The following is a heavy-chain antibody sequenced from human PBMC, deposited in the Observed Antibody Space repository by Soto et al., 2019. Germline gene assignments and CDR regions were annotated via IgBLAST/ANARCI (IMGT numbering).Heavy chain of an antibody. J-gene: IGHJ5*02. Sequence: QITLKESGPTLVKPTQTLTLTCTFSGFSLTTSGVGVGWIRQPPGNALECLAVIYWDDDKRYSPSLKNRLTITKDTSKNQMVLTMTNMDPVDTATYYCARRSLDSGSFHNWFDPWGQGTLVTVSS. CDR1: GFSLTTSGVG. V-gene: IGHV2-5*02. CDR2: IYWDDDK. CDR3: ARRSLDSGSFHNWFDP. D-gene: IGHD3-10*01.